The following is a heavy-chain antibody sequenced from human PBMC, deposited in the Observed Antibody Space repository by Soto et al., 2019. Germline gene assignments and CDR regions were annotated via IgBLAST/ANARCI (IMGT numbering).Heavy chain of an antibody. V-gene: IGHV5-51*01. D-gene: IGHD5-18*01. CDR1: GYSFTSYW. CDR3: ARSGVDTAMVDAFDI. Sequence: GESLKISCKGSGYSFTSYWIGWVRQMPGKGLEWMGIIYPGDSDTRYSPSFQGQVTISADKSISTAYLQWSSLKASDTAVYYCARSGVDTAMVDAFDIWGQGTMVTVSS. CDR2: IYPGDSDT. J-gene: IGHJ3*02.